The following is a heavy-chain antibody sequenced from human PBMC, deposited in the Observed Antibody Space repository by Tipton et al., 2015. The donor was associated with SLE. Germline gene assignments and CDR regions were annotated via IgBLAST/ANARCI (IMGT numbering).Heavy chain of an antibody. CDR1: GGTISSGGYY. CDR3: ASLTIDTASFDY. D-gene: IGHD5-18*01. Sequence: TLSLTCTVSGGTISSGGYYWSWVRRHPGKGLEWIGYIYYSGSTYYNPSLKSRVTISVDTSKNQFSLKLSSVTAADTAVYYCASLTIDTASFDYWGQGTLVTVSS. J-gene: IGHJ4*02. V-gene: IGHV4-31*03. CDR2: IYYSGST.